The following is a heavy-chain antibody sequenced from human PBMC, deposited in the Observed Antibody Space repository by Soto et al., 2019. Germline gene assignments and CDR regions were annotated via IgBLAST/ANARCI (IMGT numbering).Heavy chain of an antibody. J-gene: IGHJ6*02. CDR3: TRGITLIRGVIPPGYYYGMDV. CDR2: FNPIFETA. D-gene: IGHD3-10*01. Sequence: SVKVSCKASGGTFGSYAISWVRQAPGQGLEWMGGFNPIFETANYAQKFQGRVTITADESTNTAYMELSSLRSEDTAVYYCTRGITLIRGVIPPGYYYGMDVWGQGTTVTVSS. V-gene: IGHV1-69*13. CDR1: GGTFGSYA.